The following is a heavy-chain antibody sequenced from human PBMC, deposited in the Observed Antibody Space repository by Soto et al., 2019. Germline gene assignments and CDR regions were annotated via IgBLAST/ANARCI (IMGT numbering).Heavy chain of an antibody. D-gene: IGHD2-2*01. CDR1: GYTFTSYG. V-gene: IGHV1-18*01. CDR3: ARGGYCSSTSCYYYYGMDV. Sequence: EASVKVSCKASGYTFTSYGISWVRQAPGQGLEWMGWISAYNGNTNYAQKLQGRVTMTTDTSTSTAYMELRSLRSDDTAVYYCARGGYCSSTSCYYYYGMDVWGQGTTVTVSS. CDR2: ISAYNGNT. J-gene: IGHJ6*02.